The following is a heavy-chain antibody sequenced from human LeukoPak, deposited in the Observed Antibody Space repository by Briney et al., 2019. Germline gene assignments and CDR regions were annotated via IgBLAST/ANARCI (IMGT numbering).Heavy chain of an antibody. CDR2: IYYSGST. J-gene: IGHJ4*02. V-gene: IGHV4-31*03. CDR1: GGSISSGGYY. Sequence: NASETLSLTCTVSGGSISSGGYYWSWIRQHPRKGLEWIGYIYYSGSTYYNPSLKSRVTISVDTSKNQFSLKLSSVTAADTAVYYCAREWIGSSSSEETGIDYWGQGTLVTVSS. CDR3: AREWIGSSSSEETGIDY. D-gene: IGHD6-6*01.